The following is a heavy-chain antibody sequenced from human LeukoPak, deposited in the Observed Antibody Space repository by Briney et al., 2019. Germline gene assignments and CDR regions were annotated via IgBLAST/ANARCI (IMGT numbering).Heavy chain of an antibody. CDR1: GFTFSSYA. V-gene: IGHV3-23*01. CDR3: ARDRHYYDSSGYSEAFDI. D-gene: IGHD3-22*01. Sequence: GGSLRLSCAASGFTFSSYAMSWVRQAPGKGLEWVSAISDSGDITYYADSVKGRFTISRDNSKNTLYLQMNSLRAEDTAVYYCARDRHYYDSSGYSEAFDIWGQGTMVTVSS. CDR2: ISDSGDIT. J-gene: IGHJ3*02.